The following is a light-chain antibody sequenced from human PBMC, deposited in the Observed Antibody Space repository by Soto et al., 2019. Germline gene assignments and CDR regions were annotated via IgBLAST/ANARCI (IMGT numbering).Light chain of an antibody. CDR2: EVT. J-gene: IGLJ1*01. V-gene: IGLV2-23*02. CDR1: SSDVGTYHL. CDR3: CPYAGSSSAI. Sequence: QSALTQPASVSGSPGQSITISCPGTSSDVGTYHLVSWYQQYPGKAPRLMIYEVTKRPSGVSDRFSRCKSVNTASLTISGFQPGYEADYYFCPYAGSSSAIFGTGTKVTVL.